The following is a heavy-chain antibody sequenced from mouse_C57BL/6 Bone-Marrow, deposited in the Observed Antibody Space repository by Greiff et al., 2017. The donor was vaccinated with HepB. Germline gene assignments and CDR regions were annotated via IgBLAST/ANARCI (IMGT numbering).Heavy chain of an antibody. CDR2: IHPNSGST. CDR1: GYTFTSYW. CDR3: ASGATVVDYAMDY. Sequence: VQLQQPGAELVKPGASVKLSCKASGYTFTSYWMHWVKQRPGQGLEWIGMIHPNSGSTNYNEKFKSKATLTVDKSSSTAYMQLSSLTSEDSAVYYCASGATVVDYAMDYWGQGTSVTVSS. J-gene: IGHJ4*01. D-gene: IGHD1-1*01. V-gene: IGHV1-64*01.